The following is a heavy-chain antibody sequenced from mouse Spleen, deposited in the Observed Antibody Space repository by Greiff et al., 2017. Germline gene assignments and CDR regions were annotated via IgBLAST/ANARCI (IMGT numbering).Heavy chain of an antibody. CDR3: ARKGDYGNYDAMDY. Sequence: VKLMESGPGLVQPSQSLSITCTVSGFSLTSYGVHWVRQSPGKGLEWLGVIWSGGSTDYYAAFISRLSISKDNSKSQVFLKMNSLQTDDTAMYYCARKGDYGNYDAMDYWGQGTSVTVSS. J-gene: IGHJ4*01. V-gene: IGHV2-2*01. CDR1: GFSLTSYG. CDR2: IWSGGST. D-gene: IGHD2-1*01.